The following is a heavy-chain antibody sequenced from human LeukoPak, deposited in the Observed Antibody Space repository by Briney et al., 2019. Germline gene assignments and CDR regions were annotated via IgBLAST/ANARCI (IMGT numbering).Heavy chain of an antibody. CDR3: ARRYCSSTNCYAFDY. V-gene: IGHV3-21*01. CDR1: GFSFSIYS. D-gene: IGHD2-2*01. CDR2: IDRTGSYI. J-gene: IGHJ4*02. Sequence: GGSLRLSCAASGFSFSIYSMTWVRQAPGKGLEWVSSIDRTGSYIYYADSVKGRHTISRDNAKNSVYLQMNSLRAEDTAVYYCARRYCSSTNCYAFDYWGQGTLVTVSS.